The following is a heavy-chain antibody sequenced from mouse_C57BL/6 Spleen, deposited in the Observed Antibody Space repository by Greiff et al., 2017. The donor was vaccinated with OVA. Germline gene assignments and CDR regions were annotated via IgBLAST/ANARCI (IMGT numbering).Heavy chain of an antibody. D-gene: IGHD2-5*01. CDR2: IHPNSGST. Sequence: QVRLQQPGAELVKPGASVKLSCKASGYTFTSYWMHWVKQRPGQGLEWIGMIHPNSGSTNYNEKFKSKATLTVDKSSSTAYMQLSSLTSEDSAVYYCARRNSNYAFDYWGQGTTLTVSS. CDR1: GYTFTSYW. J-gene: IGHJ2*01. V-gene: IGHV1-64*01. CDR3: ARRNSNYAFDY.